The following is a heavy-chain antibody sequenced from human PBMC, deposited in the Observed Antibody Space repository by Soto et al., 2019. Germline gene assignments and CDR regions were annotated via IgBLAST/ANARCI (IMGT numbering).Heavy chain of an antibody. CDR1: GFNFDNYG. CDR3: AKDRVGGTFYTPLGF. Sequence: GGSLSLSCQASGFNFDNYGMHGVRQAPGKGLEWVAVITYDGSNKYYADSVKGRFTISRDNSKNKLSLHLNTLKPEDTAVYHCAKDRVGGTFYTPLGFWGQGT. CDR2: ITYDGSNK. D-gene: IGHD1-7*01. J-gene: IGHJ4*02. V-gene: IGHV3-30*18.